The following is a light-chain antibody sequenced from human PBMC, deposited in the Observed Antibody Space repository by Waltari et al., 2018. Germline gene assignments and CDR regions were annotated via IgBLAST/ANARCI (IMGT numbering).Light chain of an antibody. CDR3: QQANSFPIT. Sequence: DIQMTQSPSSVSASVGDRVTITCRGSQGISGLLVGYQQRPGKGPRLLIYASSSLTSGVPSRFSGSGSGTDFTLTISSLQPEDFATYYCQQANSFPITFGQGTRLDIK. V-gene: IGKV1-12*01. J-gene: IGKJ5*01. CDR2: ASS. CDR1: QGISGL.